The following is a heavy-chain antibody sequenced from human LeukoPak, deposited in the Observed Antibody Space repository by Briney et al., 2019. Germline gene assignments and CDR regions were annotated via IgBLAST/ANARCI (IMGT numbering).Heavy chain of an antibody. J-gene: IGHJ4*02. Sequence: GASVKVSCKASGYTFTSYYMHWVLQAPGQGLEWMGIINPSGGSTSYAQKFQGRVTMTRDTSTSTVYMELSSLRSEDTAVYYCARFSGFTGIAAAGENDYWGQGTLVTVSS. CDR1: GYTFTSYY. CDR3: ARFSGFTGIAAAGENDY. V-gene: IGHV1-46*01. CDR2: INPSGGST. D-gene: IGHD6-13*01.